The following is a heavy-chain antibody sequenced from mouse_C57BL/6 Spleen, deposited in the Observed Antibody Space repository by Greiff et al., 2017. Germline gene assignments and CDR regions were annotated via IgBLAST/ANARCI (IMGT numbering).Heavy chain of an antibody. D-gene: IGHD1-1*01. CDR1: GFTFSNYW. CDR3: TSPVVTPYYAMDY. V-gene: IGHV6-3*01. J-gene: IGHJ4*01. Sequence: DVKVEESGGGLVQPGGSMKLSCVASGFTFSNYWMNWVRQSPEKGLEWVAQISLKSDNYATHYAESVKGRFTISRDDSKSSVYLQMNNLMAEDTGMYCCTSPVVTPYYAMDYWGQGTSVTVSS. CDR2: ISLKSDNYAT.